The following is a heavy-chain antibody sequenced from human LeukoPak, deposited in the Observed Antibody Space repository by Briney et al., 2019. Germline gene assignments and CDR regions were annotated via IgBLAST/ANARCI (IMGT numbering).Heavy chain of an antibody. D-gene: IGHD2-15*01. CDR2: IYYSGST. Sequence: PSGTLSLTCAVSGGSISSSNWWSWVRQPPGKGLEWIGYIYYSGSTYYNPSLKSRVAISVDTSKNQFSLKLSSVTAADTAVYYCARLPDCSGGSCYSRYYYYGMDVWGQGTTVTVSS. J-gene: IGHJ6*02. CDR1: GGSISSSNW. CDR3: ARLPDCSGGSCYSRYYYYGMDV. V-gene: IGHV4-4*02.